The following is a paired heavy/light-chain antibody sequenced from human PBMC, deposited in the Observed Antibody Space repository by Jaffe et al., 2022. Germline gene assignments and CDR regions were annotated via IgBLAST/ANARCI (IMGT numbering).Heavy chain of an antibody. D-gene: IGHD2-2*01. Sequence: QVQLVQSGAEVKKPGASVKVSCKASGYTFTGYYMHWVRQAPGQGLEWMGWINPNSGGTNYAQKFQGRVTMTRDTSISTAYMELSRLRSDDTAVYYCARVVGNIVVVPADESYYYYYMDVWGKGTTVTVSS. CDR1: GYTFTGYY. CDR3: ARVVGNIVVVPADESYYYYYMDV. V-gene: IGHV1-2*02. J-gene: IGHJ6*03. CDR2: INPNSGGT.
Light chain of an antibody. CDR3: QQRSNWPPEYT. Sequence: EIVLTQSPATLSLSPGERATLSCRASQSVSSYLAWYQQKPGQAPRLLIYDASNRATGIPARFSGSGSGTDFTLTISSLEPEDFAVYYCQQRSNWPPEYTFGQGTKLEIK. CDR2: DAS. J-gene: IGKJ2*01. CDR1: QSVSSY. V-gene: IGKV3-11*01.